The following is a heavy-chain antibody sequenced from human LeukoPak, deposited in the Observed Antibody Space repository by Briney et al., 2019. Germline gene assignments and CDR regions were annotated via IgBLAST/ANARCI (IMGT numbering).Heavy chain of an antibody. V-gene: IGHV4-38-2*01. CDR2: IYHSGST. J-gene: IGHJ4*02. D-gene: IGHD3-9*01. Sequence: SETLSLTCAVSGYYISSGYYWGWLRQPTRKGLEWIGSIYHSGSTYYNPSLKSRVTISVDTSKNQFYLELSSVTSADTAVYYCARGVDLTGFIFGFVIWGQGTLVSVSS. CDR1: GYYISSGYY. CDR3: ARGVDLTGFIFGFVI.